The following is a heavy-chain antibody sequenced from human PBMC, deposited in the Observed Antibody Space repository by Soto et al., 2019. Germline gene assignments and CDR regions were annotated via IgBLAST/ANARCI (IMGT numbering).Heavy chain of an antibody. Sequence: GGSLRLSCAASGFTLCRYAMSWVLQAPGKGLEWVSAISGSGGSTYYADSVKGRFTISRDNSKNTLYLQMNSLRAEDTAVYYCARVGRKLGYCSGGSCPFQYYYYYGMDVSGQGTTVTVSS. V-gene: IGHV3-23*01. CDR2: ISGSGGST. D-gene: IGHD2-15*01. CDR3: ARVGRKLGYCSGGSCPFQYYYYYGMDV. J-gene: IGHJ6*02. CDR1: GFTLCRYA.